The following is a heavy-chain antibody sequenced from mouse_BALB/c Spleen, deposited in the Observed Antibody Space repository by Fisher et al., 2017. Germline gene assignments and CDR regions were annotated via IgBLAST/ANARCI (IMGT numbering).Heavy chain of an antibody. Sequence: KFKGKATLTVDTSSSTAYMQLSSLTSEDTAVYFRAREGYYGSSYAMDYWGQGTSVTVSS. CDR3: AREGYYGSSYAMDY. V-gene: IGHV1-84*02. D-gene: IGHD1-1*01. J-gene: IGHJ4*01.